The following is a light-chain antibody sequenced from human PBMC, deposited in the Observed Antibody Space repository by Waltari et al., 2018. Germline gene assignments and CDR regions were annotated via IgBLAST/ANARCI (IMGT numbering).Light chain of an antibody. CDR2: AVS. J-gene: IGLJ2*01. CDR3: SSYAGSSKGV. V-gene: IGLV2-23*02. Sequence: QSALTQPAPVSGSPGQSITISRTGTSSDVGTYKRVSWYQQHPGKAPKLMIYAVSKRPSGVSDRFSGSKSGDMASLTISGLQPEDEAEYFCSSYAGSSKGVFGGGTKVTVL. CDR1: SSDVGTYKR.